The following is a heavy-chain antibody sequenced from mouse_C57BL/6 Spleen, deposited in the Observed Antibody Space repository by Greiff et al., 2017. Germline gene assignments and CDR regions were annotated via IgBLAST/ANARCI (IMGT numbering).Heavy chain of an antibody. V-gene: IGHV1-53*01. Sequence: QVHVKQPGTELVKPGASVKLSCKASGYTFTSYWMHWVKQRPGQGLEWIGNINPSNGGTNYNEKFKSKATLTVDKSSSTAYMQLSSLTSEDSAVYYCARDLLRGYYAMDYWGQGTSVTVSS. D-gene: IGHD1-1*01. CDR1: GYTFTSYW. J-gene: IGHJ4*01. CDR2: INPSNGGT. CDR3: ARDLLRGYYAMDY.